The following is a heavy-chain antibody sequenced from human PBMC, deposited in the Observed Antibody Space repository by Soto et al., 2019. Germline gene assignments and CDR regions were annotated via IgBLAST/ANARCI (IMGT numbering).Heavy chain of an antibody. CDR1: GYTFTSYD. Sequence: ASVKVSCKASGYTFTSYDINWVRQATGQGFEWMGWMNPNSGNTGYAQKFQGRVTMTTDTSTSTAYMELRSLRSDGTAVYYCARVCSSSWYFIASYYGMDVWGQGTTVTVSS. CDR2: MNPNSGNT. J-gene: IGHJ6*02. V-gene: IGHV1-8*01. D-gene: IGHD6-13*01. CDR3: ARVCSSSWYFIASYYGMDV.